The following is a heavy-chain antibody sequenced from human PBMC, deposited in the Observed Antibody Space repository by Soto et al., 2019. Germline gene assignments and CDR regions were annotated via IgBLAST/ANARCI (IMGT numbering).Heavy chain of an antibody. CDR1: GFNFPAYA. J-gene: IGHJ3*02. D-gene: IGHD2-8*01. CDR2: LVGSGADK. Sequence: EVQLLESGGGLVQPGGSLRLSCAASGFNFPAYAMNWVRQAPGKGLQWVSGLVGSGADKKYADYVRGRFTVSRDNSRNTLYLQMNSLRDEDTAVYYCAKALIANNGVWEPFDMWGRGTQVTASS. V-gene: IGHV3-23*01. CDR3: AKALIANNGVWEPFDM.